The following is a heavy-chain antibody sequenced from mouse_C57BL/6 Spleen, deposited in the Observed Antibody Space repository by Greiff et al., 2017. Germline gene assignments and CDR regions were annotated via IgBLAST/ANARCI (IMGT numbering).Heavy chain of an antibody. J-gene: IGHJ3*01. CDR3: ARGDFEFAV. CDR2: INPNIGGT. D-gene: IGHD3-3*01. CDR1: GYTFTDYN. Sequence: VQLQQSGPELVKPGASVTIPCKASGYTFTDYNMDWVKQSHGHSLEWIGAINPNIGGTIYNQQFKGKATLTVEKSSSTAYMELRSLTSEDTAVYYGARGDFEFAVWGTGTLVTVSA. V-gene: IGHV1-18*01.